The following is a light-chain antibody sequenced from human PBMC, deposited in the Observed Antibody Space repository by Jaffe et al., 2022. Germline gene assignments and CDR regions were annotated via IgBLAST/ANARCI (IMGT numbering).Light chain of an antibody. CDR2: ANS. J-gene: IGLJ3*02. CDR3: QSYDSSLSGWV. V-gene: IGLV1-40*01. CDR1: SSNIGAGFN. Sequence: QSVLTQPPSVSGAPGQRVTISCTGTSSNIGAGFNVEWYQQLPGTAPKALLYANSNRPSGVPDRFSGSKSGTSASLAITGLQADDEADYYCQSYDSSLSGWVFGGGTRLTVL.